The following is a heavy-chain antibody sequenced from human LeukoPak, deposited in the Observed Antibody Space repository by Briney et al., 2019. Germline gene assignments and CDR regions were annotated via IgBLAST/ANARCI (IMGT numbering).Heavy chain of an antibody. CDR2: IHSGDST. CDR1: GFTVGSNY. CDR3: ARASGGYYDSSGSFDY. Sequence: PGGSLRLSCAASGFTVGSNYMSWVRQAPGKGLEWVSGIHSGDSTYYADSVKGRITISRDNSKNMLYLQMNSLRAEDTAVYHCARASGGYYDSSGSFDYWGQETLVTVSS. D-gene: IGHD3-22*01. J-gene: IGHJ4*02. V-gene: IGHV3-53*01.